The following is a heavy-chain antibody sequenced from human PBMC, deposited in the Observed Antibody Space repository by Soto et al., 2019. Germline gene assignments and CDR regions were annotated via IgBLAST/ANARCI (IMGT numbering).Heavy chain of an antibody. CDR3: ARDPKTSGGQHWAFNYFDS. CDR1: GYTFTSSD. CDR2: MNPNTGNT. V-gene: IGHV1-8*01. D-gene: IGHD7-27*01. J-gene: IGHJ4*02. Sequence: QVQLVQSGAEVKKPGASVRVSCKASGYTFTSSDVYWVRQANGQGLELMGWMNPNTGNTGYAQKFQGRVTMTRNTSISTAYMELSSLRSEDTAVYYCARDPKTSGGQHWAFNYFDSWGQGTLVTVSS.